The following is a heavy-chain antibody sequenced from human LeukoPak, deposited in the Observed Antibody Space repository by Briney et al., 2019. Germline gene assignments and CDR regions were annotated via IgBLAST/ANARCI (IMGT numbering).Heavy chain of an antibody. J-gene: IGHJ4*02. Sequence: PGGSLRLSCAASGFTFSNYAMSWVRQTPGKGLEWASGITGSGGSTYYADSVKGRFTISRDNSRNTLYLQMNSLRAEDTALYYCAKKSVADIPPLHWGQGTLVTVSS. CDR3: AKKSVADIPPLH. CDR1: GFTFSNYA. CDR2: ITGSGGST. D-gene: IGHD6-19*01. V-gene: IGHV3-23*01.